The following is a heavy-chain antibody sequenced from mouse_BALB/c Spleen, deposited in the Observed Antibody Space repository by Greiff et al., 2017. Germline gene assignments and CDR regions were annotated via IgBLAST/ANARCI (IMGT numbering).Heavy chain of an antibody. CDR1: GFNIKDTY. V-gene: IGHV14-3*02. Sequence: EVHLVESGAELVKPGASVKLSCTASGFNIKDTYMHWVKQRPEQGLEWIGRIDPANGNTKYDPKFQGKATITADTSSNTAYLQLSSLTSEDTAVYYCAFYYGSRGFAYWGQGTLVTVSA. CDR3: AFYYGSRGFAY. J-gene: IGHJ3*01. CDR2: IDPANGNT. D-gene: IGHD1-1*01.